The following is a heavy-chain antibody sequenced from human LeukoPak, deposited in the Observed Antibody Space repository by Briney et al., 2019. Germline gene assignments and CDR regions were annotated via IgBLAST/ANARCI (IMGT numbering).Heavy chain of an antibody. D-gene: IGHD2-15*01. CDR1: GFTFSSYN. Sequence: PGGSLRLSCAASGFTFSSYNMNWVRQAPGQGLEWVSYISSSSSTIYYADSVKGRFTISRDNAKNSLYLQMNSLRDEDTAVYSCARRYCSGSSCHLDLWARETVLTVSS. CDR2: ISSSSSTI. CDR3: ARRYCSGSSCHLDL. J-gene: IGHJ5*02. V-gene: IGHV3-48*02.